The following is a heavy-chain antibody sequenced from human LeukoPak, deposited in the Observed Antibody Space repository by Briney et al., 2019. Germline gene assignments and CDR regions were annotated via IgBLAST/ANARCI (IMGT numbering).Heavy chain of an antibody. CDR1: GYTFTGYY. CDR3: ARDSVYSSSFDY. Sequence: ASVKVSCKASGYTFTGYYMHWVRQAPGQGLEWTGWINPNSGGTNYAQKFQGRVTMTRDTSISTAYMELSRLRSDDTAVYYCARDSVYSSSFDYWGQGTLVTVSS. V-gene: IGHV1-2*02. CDR2: INPNSGGT. J-gene: IGHJ4*02. D-gene: IGHD6-13*01.